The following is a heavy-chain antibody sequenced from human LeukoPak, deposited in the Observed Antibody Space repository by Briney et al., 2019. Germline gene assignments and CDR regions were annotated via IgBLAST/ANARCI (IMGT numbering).Heavy chain of an antibody. D-gene: IGHD3-22*01. CDR1: GFTFSSYA. CDR3: AKVPWYYYDSSADAFDI. V-gene: IGHV3-23*01. J-gene: IGHJ3*02. Sequence: GGSLRLSCAASGFTFSSYAMSWVRQAPGKGLEWVSAISGSGGSTYYADSVKGRFTISRDNSKNTLYLQMNSLRAEDTAVYYCAKVPWYYYDSSADAFDIWGQGTMVTVSS. CDR2: ISGSGGST.